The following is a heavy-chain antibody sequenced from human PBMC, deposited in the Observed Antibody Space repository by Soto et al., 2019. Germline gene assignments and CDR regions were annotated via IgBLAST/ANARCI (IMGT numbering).Heavy chain of an antibody. Sequence: QVRLVESGGGVVPPGGSLRVSCAASGFTFSHYAMHWVRQAPGKGLEWVAATWYDGDTSYYSDSVKGRLTISRDNSKTTLFLQMDSLRPEDTAVYYCTTSHILFRGIIIPNTLDFWGQGTLVTVSS. CDR2: TWYDGDTS. CDR1: GFTFSHYA. J-gene: IGHJ4*02. D-gene: IGHD3-10*01. CDR3: TTSHILFRGIIIPNTLDF. V-gene: IGHV3-33*01.